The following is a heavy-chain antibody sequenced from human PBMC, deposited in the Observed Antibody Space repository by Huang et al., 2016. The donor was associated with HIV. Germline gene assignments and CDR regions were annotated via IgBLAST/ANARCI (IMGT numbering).Heavy chain of an antibody. J-gene: IGHJ5*02. CDR2: VNRKSGAT. D-gene: IGHD3-10*01. V-gene: IGHV1-2*02. CDR3: ARAVVRGLIIRFDP. Sequence: QVQLVQSGAEVKKPGASVKVSCRTSGYIFTDYYIHWVRQAPGQGLEWMGWVNRKSGATNQAQRVQGRLHMTTDTSTSAVYMELANLRSDDTAVYYCARAVVRGLIIRFDPWGQGTLVTVSS. CDR1: GYIFTDYY.